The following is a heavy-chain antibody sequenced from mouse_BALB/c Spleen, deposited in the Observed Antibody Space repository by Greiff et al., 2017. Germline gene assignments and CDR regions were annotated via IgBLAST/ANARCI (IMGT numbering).Heavy chain of an antibody. J-gene: IGHJ1*01. CDR3: ARSFITTDWYFDV. CDR1: GYTFTSYW. Sequence: VQLQQSGAELARPGASVKLSCKASGYTFTSYWMQWVKQRPGQGLEWIGAIYPGDGDTRYTQKFKGKATLTADKSSSTAYMQLSSLASEDSAVYYCARSFITTDWYFDVWGAGTTVTVSS. CDR2: IYPGDGDT. V-gene: IGHV1-87*01. D-gene: IGHD1-1*01.